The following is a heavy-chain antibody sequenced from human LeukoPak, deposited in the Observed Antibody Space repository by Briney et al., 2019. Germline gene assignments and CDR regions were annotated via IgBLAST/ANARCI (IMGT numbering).Heavy chain of an antibody. J-gene: IGHJ4*02. CDR3: AKDLYGSGSYRFDY. D-gene: IGHD3-10*01. V-gene: IGHV3-23*01. CDR1: GFTFSSYA. Sequence: PGGSLRLSCAASGFTFSSYAMTWVRQVPGKGLEWVSAISGSGGSTSYADSVKGRFSISRDNSKNTLYLQMNSLRVEDTAVYYCAKDLYGSGSYRFDYWGQGILVTVSS. CDR2: ISGSGGST.